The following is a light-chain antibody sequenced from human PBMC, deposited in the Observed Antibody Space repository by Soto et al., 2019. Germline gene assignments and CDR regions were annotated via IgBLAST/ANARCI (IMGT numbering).Light chain of an antibody. Sequence: SYELTQAPSVSVAPGQTATITCGGDNIESKSVHWLQQKSGQAPVLVVYDDSDRPSGIPERFSGSNSGNTATLTISRVEVGDEADYHCQVWDSSSGQVCGGGTKLTVL. J-gene: IGLJ3*02. CDR1: NIESKS. CDR3: QVWDSSSGQV. V-gene: IGLV3-21*02. CDR2: DDS.